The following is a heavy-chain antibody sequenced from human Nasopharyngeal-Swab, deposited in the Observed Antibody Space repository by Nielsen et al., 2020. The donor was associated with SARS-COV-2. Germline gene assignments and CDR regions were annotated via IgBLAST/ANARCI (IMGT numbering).Heavy chain of an antibody. D-gene: IGHD3-16*01. Sequence: LRLSCAISGDSVSNDRVAWKRSRQSPAGGLEWLGRTYYRSEWYNDYAVSVKSRITIKPDPSTNQFSLQLNSVTPEDTAVYYCARDEGAHNSWGQGTLVTVSS. CDR3: ARDEGAHNS. CDR2: TYYRSEWYN. V-gene: IGHV6-1*01. CDR1: GDSVSNDRVA. J-gene: IGHJ4*02.